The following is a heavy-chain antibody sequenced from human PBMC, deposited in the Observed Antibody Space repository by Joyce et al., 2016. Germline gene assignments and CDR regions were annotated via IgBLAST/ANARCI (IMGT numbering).Heavy chain of an antibody. CDR3: ARVRCYNDNCYVWFYDL. V-gene: IGHV1-2*02. CDR1: GYTFTGQY. CDR2: RNPNVGET. J-gene: IGHJ2*01. Sequence: QELLVQSGAEVKKPGASVTVSCKATGYTFTGQYVHWGRQAPGQGPEWMGWRNPNVGETKYAEKFLGRVTMTTDTSTSTAYMELSRLTSDDTAVYYCARVRCYNDNCYVWFYDLWGRGTPVAVSS. D-gene: IGHD1-1*01.